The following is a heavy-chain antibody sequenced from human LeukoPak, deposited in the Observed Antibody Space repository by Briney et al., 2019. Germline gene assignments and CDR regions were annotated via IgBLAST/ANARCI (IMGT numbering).Heavy chain of an antibody. CDR1: GGSIGFYF. D-gene: IGHD3-16*02. Sequence: PSETLSLTCTVSGGSIGFYFWSWIRQSAGKGLEWIGRINGNGVTNNNPSLKSRLTMSVDTSKNQFSLNLRSVTAADTSVYYRVRDELRTTYRFSWDPWGQGILVTV. V-gene: IGHV4-4*07. CDR3: VRDELRTTYRFSWDP. J-gene: IGHJ5*02. CDR2: INGNGVT.